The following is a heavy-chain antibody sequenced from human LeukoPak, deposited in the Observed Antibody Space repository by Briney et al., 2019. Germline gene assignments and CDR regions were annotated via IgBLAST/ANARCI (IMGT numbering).Heavy chain of an antibody. CDR1: GYTLTELS. Sequence: ASVKVSCKVSGYTLTELSMHWVRQAPGKGLEWMGGFDPEDGETIYGQKFQGRVTMTEDTSTDTAYMELSSLRSEDTAVYFCARELGYCSGTNCQRSFDYWGQGTLVTVSS. D-gene: IGHD2-2*01. CDR3: ARELGYCSGTNCQRSFDY. J-gene: IGHJ4*02. CDR2: FDPEDGET. V-gene: IGHV1-24*01.